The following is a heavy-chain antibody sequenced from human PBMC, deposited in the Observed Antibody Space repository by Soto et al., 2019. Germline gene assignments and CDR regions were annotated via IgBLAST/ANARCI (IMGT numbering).Heavy chain of an antibody. J-gene: IGHJ4*02. CDR1: GFTFSHHS. V-gene: IGHV3-64D*06. D-gene: IGHD2-15*01. CDR2: ISGSGGNI. Sequence: GSLRLSCSGSGFTFSHHSLYWVRQPPGEGLQCVSSISGSGGNIYYAESVKGRFTISRDNSKNTLYLQMTSLSSEDSAVYYCVKVSGYCTGGSCFSYFDYWGQGTPVTVSS. CDR3: VKVSGYCTGGSCFSYFDY.